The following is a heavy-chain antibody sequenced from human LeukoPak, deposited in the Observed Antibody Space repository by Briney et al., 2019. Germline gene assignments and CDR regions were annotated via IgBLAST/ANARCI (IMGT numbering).Heavy chain of an antibody. CDR2: IYYSGST. D-gene: IGHD4-11*01. CDR1: GGSISSHY. J-gene: IGHJ5*02. V-gene: IGHV4-59*11. Sequence: PSETLSLTCTVSGGSISSHYWSWIRQPPGKGLEWIGYIYYSGSTNYNPSLKSRVTISVDTSKNQFSLKLSSVTAADTAVYYCARVTTEYWFDPWSQGTLVTVSS. CDR3: ARVTTEYWFDP.